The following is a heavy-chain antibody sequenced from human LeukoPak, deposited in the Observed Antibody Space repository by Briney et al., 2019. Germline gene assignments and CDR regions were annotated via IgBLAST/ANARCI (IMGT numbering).Heavy chain of an antibody. J-gene: IGHJ6*03. V-gene: IGHV1-24*01. CDR1: GYTLTELS. CDR2: FDPEDGET. Sequence: ASVKVSCKVSGYTLTELSMHWVRQAPGKGLEWMGGFDPEDGETIYAQKFQGRVTMTEDTSTDTAYMELSSLRSEDTAVYYCARADSSSWYFRVNYYMDVWGKGTTVTVSS. D-gene: IGHD6-13*01. CDR3: ARADSSSWYFRVNYYMDV.